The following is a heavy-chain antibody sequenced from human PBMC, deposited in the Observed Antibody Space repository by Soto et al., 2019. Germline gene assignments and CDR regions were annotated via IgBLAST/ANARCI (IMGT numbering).Heavy chain of an antibody. CDR3: VRGGDGGYVC. J-gene: IGHJ1*01. V-gene: IGHV4-34*01. Sequence: SETLSLTCAGYGGSFSGYYWGWIRQTPGKGLEWIGEINHRGSTNYNPSLKSRLIISVDRSKNQFSLKLNSVTAADKAVYFCVRGGDGGYVCWAQGTLVPVSS. D-gene: IGHD5-12*01. CDR2: INHRGST. CDR1: GGSFSGYY.